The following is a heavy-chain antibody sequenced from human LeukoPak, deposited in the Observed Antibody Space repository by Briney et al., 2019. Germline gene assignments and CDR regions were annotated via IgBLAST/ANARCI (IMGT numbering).Heavy chain of an antibody. V-gene: IGHV7-4-1*02. CDR3: ARDMAGSYWSFDY. J-gene: IGHJ4*02. Sequence: ASVKVSCKASGYTFTSYAMNWVRQAPGQGLEWTGWINTNTGNPTYAQGFTGRFVFSLDTSVSTAYQQISSLKAEDTAVYYCARDMAGSYWSFDYWGQGTLVTASS. CDR2: INTNTGNP. D-gene: IGHD1-26*01. CDR1: GYTFTSYA.